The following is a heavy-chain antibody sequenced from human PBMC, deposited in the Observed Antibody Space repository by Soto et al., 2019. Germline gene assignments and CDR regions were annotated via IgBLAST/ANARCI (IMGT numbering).Heavy chain of an antibody. V-gene: IGHV3-66*01. D-gene: IGHD2-15*01. CDR2: NYSGGGT. Sequence: RGSLRLSFASYGFTVNSNYMGCVRQAPWKGLGRVSDNYSGGGTFYADSVKGRFTISRDNSMNTLFLQMNSLRAEDTAVYYCLVGAYCSGGSCPPGDRYYYYYGMDVWGQGT. CDR1: GFTVNSNY. J-gene: IGHJ6*02. CDR3: LVGAYCSGGSCPPGDRYYYYYGMDV.